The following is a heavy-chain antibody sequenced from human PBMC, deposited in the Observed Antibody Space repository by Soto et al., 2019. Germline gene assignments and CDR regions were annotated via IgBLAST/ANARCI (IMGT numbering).Heavy chain of an antibody. CDR3: ERKLRFWAKRGEYYYGMDV. Sequence: ASVKVSCKASGYTFTSYGISWVRQAPGQGLEWMGWISANNGKTNHAQKLQGRVTITADQSTSTAYMELSSLRSEDTAVYYCERKLRFWAKRGEYYYGMDVGGKGTTVT. J-gene: IGHJ6*04. D-gene: IGHD3-3*01. V-gene: IGHV1-18*01. CDR1: GYTFTSYG. CDR2: ISANNGKT.